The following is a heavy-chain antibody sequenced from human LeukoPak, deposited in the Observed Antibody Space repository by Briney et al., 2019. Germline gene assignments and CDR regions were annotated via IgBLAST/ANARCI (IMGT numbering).Heavy chain of an antibody. J-gene: IGHJ4*02. D-gene: IGHD2-15*01. Sequence: GGTLRLSCAASGFTFSSYGMSWVRQAPGKGLEWVSAISGGAASTNYADSVKGRFTISRDNSKNTLYLQMNSLRAEDTAVYYCAKSGRYCSGGSCYQEAPLDYWGQGTLVTVSS. CDR2: ISGGAAST. CDR1: GFTFSSYG. V-gene: IGHV3-23*01. CDR3: AKSGRYCSGGSCYQEAPLDY.